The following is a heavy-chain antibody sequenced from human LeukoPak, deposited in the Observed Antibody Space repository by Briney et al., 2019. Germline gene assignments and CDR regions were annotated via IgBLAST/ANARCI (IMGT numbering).Heavy chain of an antibody. CDR1: GFTFSSYA. D-gene: IGHD2-21*02. CDR2: ISYDGSNK. V-gene: IGHV3-30-3*01. CDR3: AGAYCGGDCYPVDY. J-gene: IGHJ4*02. Sequence: GRSLRLSCAASGFTFSSYAMHWVRQAPGKGLEWVAVISYDGSNKYYADSVKGRFTISRDNSKNTLYLQMNSLRAEDTAVYYCAGAYCGGDCYPVDYWGQGTLVTVSS.